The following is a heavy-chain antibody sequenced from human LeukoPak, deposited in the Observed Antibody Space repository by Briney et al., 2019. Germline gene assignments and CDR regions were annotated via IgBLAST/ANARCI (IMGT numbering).Heavy chain of an antibody. CDR1: GGSISSGNYY. V-gene: IGHV4-61*02. CDR2: MYTSGST. D-gene: IGHD2-8*01. J-gene: IGHJ5*02. CDR3: ARVNCTNGVCYNSRGWFDP. Sequence: PSETLSLTCTVSGGSISSGNYYWSWIRQPAGKGLEWIGRMYTSGSTNYNPSLKSRVTISVDTSKNQFSLKLSSVTAADTAVYYCARVNCTNGVCYNSRGWFDPWGQGTLVTVSS.